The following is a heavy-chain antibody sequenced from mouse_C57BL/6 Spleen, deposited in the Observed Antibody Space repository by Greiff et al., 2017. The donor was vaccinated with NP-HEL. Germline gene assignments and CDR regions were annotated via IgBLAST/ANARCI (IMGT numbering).Heavy chain of an antibody. CDR1: GYAFSSYW. D-gene: IGHD2-1*01. CDR2: IYPGDGDT. V-gene: IGHV1-80*01. CDR3: AREGGLWYHWYFDV. Sequence: VKLMESGAELVKPGASVKISCEASGYAFSSYWMNWVKQRPGKGLEWIGQIYPGDGDTNYNGKFKGKATLTADKSSSTAYMQLSSLTSEDSAVYFCAREGGLWYHWYFDVWGTGTTVTVSS. J-gene: IGHJ1*03.